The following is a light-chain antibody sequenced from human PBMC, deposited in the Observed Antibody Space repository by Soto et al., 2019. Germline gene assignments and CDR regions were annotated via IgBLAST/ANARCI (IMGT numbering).Light chain of an antibody. CDR1: SSNIGAGYD. CDR2: HNS. J-gene: IGLJ1*01. V-gene: IGLV1-40*01. Sequence: SVLTQPPSVSGAPGQRVPITCTGSSSNIGAGYDVHWYQQLPGTAPKLLIYHNSNRPSGVPDRFSGSKSGTSASLAITGLQAEDEADYYCQSYDSSLSGSRVFGTGTKVTVL. CDR3: QSYDSSLSGSRV.